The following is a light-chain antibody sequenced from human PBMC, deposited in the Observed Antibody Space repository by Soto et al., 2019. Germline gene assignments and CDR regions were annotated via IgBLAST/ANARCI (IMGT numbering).Light chain of an antibody. CDR2: LST. CDR3: MQARQNPVT. V-gene: IGKV2-28*01. CDR1: QSLVHRNGYDS. J-gene: IGKJ4*01. Sequence: IVLTQSPLSLPVTPGEPASISCRSSQSLVHRNGYDSLDWYLQKPGQSPQLLIYLSTHRASGVPARFSGSRSGTDFTLTISSVQTEEVGVYYCMQARQNPVTCGGGTKVEIK.